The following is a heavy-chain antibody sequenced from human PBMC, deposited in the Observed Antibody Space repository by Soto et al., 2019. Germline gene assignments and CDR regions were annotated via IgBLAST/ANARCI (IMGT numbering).Heavy chain of an antibody. J-gene: IGHJ3*02. CDR2: MNPNSGNT. Sequence: VKVSCKASGYTFTSYDINWVRQATGQGLEWMGWMNPNSGNTGYAQKFQGRVTMTRNTSTSTAYMELRSLRSDDTAVYYCARGELLDSGIVVAPAAPLDAFDIWGQGTMVTVSS. CDR3: ARGELLDSGIVVAPAAPLDAFDI. V-gene: IGHV1-8*01. CDR1: GYTFTSYD. D-gene: IGHD2-2*01.